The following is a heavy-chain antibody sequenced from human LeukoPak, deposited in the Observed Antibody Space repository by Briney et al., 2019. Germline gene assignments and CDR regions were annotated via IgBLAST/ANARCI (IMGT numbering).Heavy chain of an antibody. CDR2: IIPIFGTA. CDR1: GGTFTSYA. CDR3: ARGEGLQQNWFDP. V-gene: IGHV1-69*13. J-gene: IGHJ5*02. Sequence: SVKVSCKASGGTFTSYAISWVRQAPGQGLEWMGGIIPIFGTANYAQKFQGRVTITADESTSTAYMELSSLRSEDTAVYYCARGEGLQQNWFDPWGQGTLVTVSS. D-gene: IGHD1-1*01.